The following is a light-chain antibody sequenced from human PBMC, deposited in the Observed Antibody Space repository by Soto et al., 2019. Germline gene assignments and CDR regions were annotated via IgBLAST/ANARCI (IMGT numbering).Light chain of an antibody. CDR1: QSVSSSY. CDR2: GAS. CDR3: QQYGSSRT. V-gene: IGKV3-20*01. Sequence: EIVWTQSPGILSLSPGERATLSSRASQSVSSSYLAWYQQKPGQAPRLLIYGASSRATGIPDRFSGSGSGTDCTLTISRLEPEDLAVYYCQQYGSSRTFGQGTQVEIK. J-gene: IGKJ1*01.